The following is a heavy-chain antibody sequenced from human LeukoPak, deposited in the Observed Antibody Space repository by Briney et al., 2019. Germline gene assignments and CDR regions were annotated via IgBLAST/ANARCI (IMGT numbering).Heavy chain of an antibody. Sequence: GGSLRLSCAASGFTFSSYAMFWVRQAPGKGLEWVTIISKDGSDTFYADSVRGRFTISRDNSKNMLYLQMNSLRAEDTAVYYCAKESDYGDVDYWGQGTLVTVSS. D-gene: IGHD4-17*01. V-gene: IGHV3-30-3*02. CDR3: AKESDYGDVDY. J-gene: IGHJ4*02. CDR2: ISKDGSDT. CDR1: GFTFSSYA.